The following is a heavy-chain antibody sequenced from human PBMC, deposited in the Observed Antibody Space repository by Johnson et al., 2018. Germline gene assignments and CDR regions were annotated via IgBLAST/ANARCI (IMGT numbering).Heavy chain of an antibody. CDR2: IIPIFRTA. CDR3: ARDFADSNGYEGFDY. V-gene: IGHV1-69*01. D-gene: IGHD3-22*01. J-gene: IGHJ4*02. Sequence: VQLVESGAEVKKPGSSVKVYCKASGGTFSSYGISWVRQAPRQGLEWMGGIIPIFRTANYAQNFQGRVTITADESTTTDYMERRSLRSDETAVYYCARDFADSNGYEGFDYWGQGTLVTVSA. CDR1: GGTFSSYG.